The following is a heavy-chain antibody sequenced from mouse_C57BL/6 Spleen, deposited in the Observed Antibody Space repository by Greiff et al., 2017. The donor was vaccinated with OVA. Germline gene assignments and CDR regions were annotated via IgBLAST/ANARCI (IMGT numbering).Heavy chain of an antibody. J-gene: IGHJ4*01. CDR3: ARYYGNYGAMDY. CDR2: INYDGSST. D-gene: IGHD2-1*01. V-gene: IGHV5-16*01. Sequence: EVKLMESEGGLVQPGSSMKLSCTASGFTFSDYYMAWVRQVPEKGLEWVANINYDGSSTYYLDSLKSRFIISRDNAKNILYLQMSSLKSEDSATYYCARYYGNYGAMDYWGQGTSVTVSS. CDR1: GFTFSDYY.